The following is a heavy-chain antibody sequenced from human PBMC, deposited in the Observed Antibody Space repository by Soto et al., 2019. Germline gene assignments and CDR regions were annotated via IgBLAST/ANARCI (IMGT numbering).Heavy chain of an antibody. D-gene: IGHD2-15*01. V-gene: IGHV1-8*01. CDR2: MNPNSCNT. Sequence: ASVKVSCKASGYTFTSYDINWVRQATGQGLEWMGWMNPNSCNTGYAQKFQGRVTMTRNTSISTAYMELSSLRSEDTAVYYCAIIVVQPHGNAFDIWGQGTMVTVSS. J-gene: IGHJ3*02. CDR1: GYTFTSYD. CDR3: AIIVVQPHGNAFDI.